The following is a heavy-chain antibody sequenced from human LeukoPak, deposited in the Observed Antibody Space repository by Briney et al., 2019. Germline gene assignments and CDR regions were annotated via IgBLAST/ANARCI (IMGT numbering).Heavy chain of an antibody. D-gene: IGHD3-22*01. CDR3: AIPRGQYDSSGYYYH. CDR2: IIPIFGTA. V-gene: IGHV1-69*06. J-gene: IGHJ5*02. Sequence: SVTVSCKASGGTFSSYAISWVRQAPGQGLEWMGRIIPIFGTANYAQKFQGRVTITADKSTSTAYMELSSLRSEDTAVYYCAIPRGQYDSSGYYYHWGQGTLVTVSS. CDR1: GGTFSSYA.